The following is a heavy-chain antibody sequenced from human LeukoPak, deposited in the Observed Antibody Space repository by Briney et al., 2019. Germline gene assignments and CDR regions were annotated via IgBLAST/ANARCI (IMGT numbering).Heavy chain of an antibody. CDR2: IVVGSGNT. V-gene: IGHV1-58*02. J-gene: IGHJ3*02. CDR1: GFTFTSSA. D-gene: IGHD3-22*01. Sequence: SVKVSCKPSGFTFTSSAMQWVRQARGQRLEWIGWIVVGSGNTNYAQKSQERVTITRDMSTSTAYMELSSLRSEDTAVYYCAAVGYSSGFSPHDAFDIWGQGTVVTVSS. CDR3: AAVGYSSGFSPHDAFDI.